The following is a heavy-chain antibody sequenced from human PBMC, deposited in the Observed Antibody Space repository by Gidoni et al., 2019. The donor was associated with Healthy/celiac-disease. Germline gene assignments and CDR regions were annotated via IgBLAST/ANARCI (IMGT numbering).Heavy chain of an antibody. CDR2: IWYDGSNK. CDR1: GFTFSSYG. Sequence: QVQLVESGGGVVQPGRSLSLSCAASGFTFSSYGMHWVRQAPGKGLEWVAVIWYDGSNKYYADSVKGRFTISRDNSKNTLYLQMNSLRAEDTAVYYCARDRSTMIPFDYWGQGTLVTVSS. J-gene: IGHJ4*02. V-gene: IGHV3-33*01. CDR3: ARDRSTMIPFDY. D-gene: IGHD3-22*01.